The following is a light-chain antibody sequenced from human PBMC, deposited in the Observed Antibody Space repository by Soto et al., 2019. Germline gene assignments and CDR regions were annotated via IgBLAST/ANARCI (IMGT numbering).Light chain of an antibody. CDR3: QQYGSSRT. J-gene: IGKJ1*01. Sequence: EIVLTQSSATLSLSPGERATLSCRASQSVTSNALAWYQQKPGQAPRLLIYGVSSRAAGIPDRFSGSGSGTDFTLTISRLEPEDFAVYYCQQYGSSRTFGQGTKVDIK. CDR1: QSVTSNA. CDR2: GVS. V-gene: IGKV3-20*01.